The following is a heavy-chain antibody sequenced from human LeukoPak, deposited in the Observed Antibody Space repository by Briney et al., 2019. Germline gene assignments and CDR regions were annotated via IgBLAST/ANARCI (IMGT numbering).Heavy chain of an antibody. CDR3: TTDMGVLALPLFGY. CDR1: GFTFSSYA. Sequence: NTGGSLRLSCAASGFTFSSYAMHWVRQAPGKGLEWVGRVKSKSHGGTTDYAAPVKGRFTVSRDDSKDTLYLQMNSLKTEDTAVYYCTTDMGVLALPLFGYWGQGTLVTVSS. V-gene: IGHV3-15*01. D-gene: IGHD3-10*01. J-gene: IGHJ4*02. CDR2: VKSKSHGGTT.